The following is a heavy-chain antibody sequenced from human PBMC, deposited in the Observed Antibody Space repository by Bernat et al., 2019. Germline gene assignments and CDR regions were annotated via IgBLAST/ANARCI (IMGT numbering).Heavy chain of an antibody. D-gene: IGHD4-23*01. J-gene: IGHJ4*02. CDR3: AKSALEATVDQ. V-gene: IGHV3-23*01. CDR1: GFTFSTYA. CDR2: MSGSDGST. Sequence: EMLLLESGGGLVQPGGSLRLSCAASGFTFSTYAIHWVRQAPGKGLEWVSAMSGSDGSTYYVDSMKGRFTISRDNSKNTLYLQMNSLRAEDTAVYYCAKSALEATVDQWGQGTLVTVSS.